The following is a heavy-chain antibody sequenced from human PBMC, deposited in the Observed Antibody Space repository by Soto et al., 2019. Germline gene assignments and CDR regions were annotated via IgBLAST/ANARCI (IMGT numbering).Heavy chain of an antibody. J-gene: IGHJ4*02. V-gene: IGHV1-69*04. CDR1: GGTFSSYT. Sequence: SVKVSCKASGGTFSSYTISWVRQAPGQGLEWVGRIIPILGIANYAQKFQGRVTITADKSTSTAYMELSSLRSEDTAVYYCARDHGSGYYPYFDYWGQGTLVTVSS. D-gene: IGHD3-3*01. CDR2: IIPILGIA. CDR3: ARDHGSGYYPYFDY.